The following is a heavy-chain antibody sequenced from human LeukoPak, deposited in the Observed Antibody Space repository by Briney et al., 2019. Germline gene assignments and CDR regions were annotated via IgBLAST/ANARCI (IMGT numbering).Heavy chain of an antibody. Sequence: GGSLRLSCAASELTVSSNCMTWVRQAPGKGLEWVSFIYSDGSTYYADSVTGRFTISRDNSKNTLYLQMNSLRAEDTAVYYCAKEGGYFDWPFTFDYWGQGTLVTVSS. CDR3: AKEGGYFDWPFTFDY. CDR1: ELTVSSNC. CDR2: IYSDGST. D-gene: IGHD3-9*01. V-gene: IGHV3-53*01. J-gene: IGHJ4*02.